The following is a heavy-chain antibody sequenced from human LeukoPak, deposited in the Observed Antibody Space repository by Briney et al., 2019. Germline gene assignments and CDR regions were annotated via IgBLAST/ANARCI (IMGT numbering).Heavy chain of an antibody. CDR3: ARASGREKNFDF. J-gene: IGHJ4*02. Sequence: GGSLRLSCAASGFIFANYAMHWVRQAPGKGLEWVSLISYDGATSFYADSMKGRFTVSRDNSNNTLYLHLSGLKTEDTAIYYCARASGREKNFDFWGQGTLVTVSP. CDR2: ISYDGATS. V-gene: IGHV3-30-3*01. D-gene: IGHD1-26*01. CDR1: GFIFANYA.